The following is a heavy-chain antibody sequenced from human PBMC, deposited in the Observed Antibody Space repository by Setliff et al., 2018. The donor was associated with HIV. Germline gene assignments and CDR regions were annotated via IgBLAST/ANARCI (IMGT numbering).Heavy chain of an antibody. J-gene: IGHJ5*02. CDR1: GGSISSYY. Sequence: SETLSLTCTVSGGSISSYYWSWIRQPPGKGLEWIGYIYYSGSTNYNPSLKSRVSISVDTPRNQFSLKLTSVTAADTAVYYCARDQGNTIFGVVSRGWFDPWGQGTLVTVSS. D-gene: IGHD3-3*01. CDR2: IYYSGST. V-gene: IGHV4-59*12. CDR3: ARDQGNTIFGVVSRGWFDP.